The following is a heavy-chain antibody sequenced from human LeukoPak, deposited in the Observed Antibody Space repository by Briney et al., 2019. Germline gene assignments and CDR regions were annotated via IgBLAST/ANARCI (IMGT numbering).Heavy chain of an antibody. V-gene: IGHV4-4*02. Sequence: SETLSLTCAVSGGSISSDSWWSWVRQPPGKGLDWIGEIHRSGSTNYNPSLKSRVTISVDKSKNQFSLKLSSVTAADTAVYYSARRDYYDSSGYFSFWGQGTLVSVSS. J-gene: IGHJ4*02. D-gene: IGHD3-22*01. CDR1: GGSISSDSW. CDR2: IHRSGST. CDR3: ARRDYYDSSGYFSF.